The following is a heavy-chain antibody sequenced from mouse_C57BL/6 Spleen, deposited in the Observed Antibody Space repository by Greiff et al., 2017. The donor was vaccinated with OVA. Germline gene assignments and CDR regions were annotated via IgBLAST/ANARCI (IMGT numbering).Heavy chain of an antibody. CDR3: ARRENDYDWFAY. J-gene: IGHJ3*01. D-gene: IGHD2-4*01. V-gene: IGHV1-52*01. CDR2: IDPSDSET. Sequence: QVQLQQPGAELVRPGSSVKLSCKASGYTFTSYWMHWVKQRPIQGLEWIGNIDPSDSETHYNQKFKDKATLTVDKSSSTAYMQLSSLTSEDSAVYYCARRENDYDWFAYWGQGTLVTVSA. CDR1: GYTFTSYW.